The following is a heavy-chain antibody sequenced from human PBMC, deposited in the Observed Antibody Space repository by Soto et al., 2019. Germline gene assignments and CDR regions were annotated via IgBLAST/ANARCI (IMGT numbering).Heavy chain of an antibody. D-gene: IGHD3-9*01. CDR3: ARGRWDDILTGYYRAGDFDI. V-gene: IGHV1-69*13. CDR2: IIPIFGTA. Sequence: SVKVSCKASGGTFSSYAISWVRQAPGQGLEWMGGIIPIFGTANYAQKFQGRVTITADESTSTAYMELSSLRSEDTAVYYCARGRWDDILTGYYRAGDFDIWGQGTMVT. J-gene: IGHJ3*02. CDR1: GGTFSSYA.